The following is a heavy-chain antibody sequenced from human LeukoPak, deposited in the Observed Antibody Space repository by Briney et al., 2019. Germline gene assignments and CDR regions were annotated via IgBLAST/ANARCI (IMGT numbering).Heavy chain of an antibody. J-gene: IGHJ4*02. CDR2: IWYDGSNK. CDR3: ARGAHITMVRGEENYYFDY. Sequence: GGSLRLSCAASGFAFSSYGMHWVRQAPGKGLEWVAVIWYDGSNKYYADSVKGRFTISRDNSKNTLYLQMNSLRAEDTAVYYCARGAHITMVRGEENYYFDYWGQGTLVTVSS. D-gene: IGHD3-10*01. CDR1: GFAFSSYG. V-gene: IGHV3-33*01.